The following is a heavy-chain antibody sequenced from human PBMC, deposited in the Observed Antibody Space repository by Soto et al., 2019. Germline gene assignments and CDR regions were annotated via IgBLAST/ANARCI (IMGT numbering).Heavy chain of an antibody. J-gene: IGHJ6*02. CDR3: ARDRGSYYYYGMDV. D-gene: IGHD3-10*01. V-gene: IGHV5-10-1*01. CDR2: IDPSDSYT. CDR1: GYSFTSYW. Sequence: KISCKGSGYSFTSYWISWVRQMPGKGLEWMGRIDPSDSYTNYSPSFQGHVTISADKSISTAYLQWSSLKASDTAMYYCARDRGSYYYYGMDVWGQGTTVTVSS.